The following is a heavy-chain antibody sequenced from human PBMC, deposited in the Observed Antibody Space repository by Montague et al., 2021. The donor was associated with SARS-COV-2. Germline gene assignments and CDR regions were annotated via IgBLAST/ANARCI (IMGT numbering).Heavy chain of an antibody. CDR3: ACGDENGSGYMDV. Sequence: SETLSLTCAVFDGSFSDFYWSWIRQPPGKGLEWIGEINHSGTTYYNPSLKCRVTISVDTSKNQFSLKLNSVTAADTAVYYCACGDENGSGYMDVWGKGTTVTVSS. CDR1: DGSFSDFY. CDR2: INHSGTT. D-gene: IGHD1-26*01. J-gene: IGHJ6*03. V-gene: IGHV4-34*01.